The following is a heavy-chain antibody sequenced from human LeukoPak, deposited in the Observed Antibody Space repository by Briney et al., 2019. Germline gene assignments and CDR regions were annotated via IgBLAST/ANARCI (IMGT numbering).Heavy chain of an antibody. CDR3: ARDPTADDY. V-gene: IGHV3-21*01. CDR1: GFTFSSYA. D-gene: IGHD2-2*01. J-gene: IGHJ4*02. CDR2: ITSVSSYK. Sequence: GGSLRLSCAASGFTFSSYAMNWVRQAPGKGLEWVSSITSVSSYKYYADSVKGRFTISRDNAKNSLFLQMNSLRAEDTAIYYCARDPTADDYWGQGTLVTVSS.